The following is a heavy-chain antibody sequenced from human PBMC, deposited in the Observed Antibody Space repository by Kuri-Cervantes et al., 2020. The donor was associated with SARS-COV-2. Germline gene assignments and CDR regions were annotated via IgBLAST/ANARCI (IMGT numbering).Heavy chain of an antibody. J-gene: IGHJ6*02. CDR3: AKGSLTGPYYYGMDV. V-gene: IGHV3-23*01. D-gene: IGHD1-20*01. Sequence: GGSLRLSCAASGFTFSSYAMSWVRQAPGKGLEWVSAISGSGGSTYYADYVKGRFTISRDNSKNTLYLQMNSLRAEDTAVYYCAKGSLTGPYYYGMDVWGQGTMVTVSS. CDR1: GFTFSSYA. CDR2: ISGSGGST.